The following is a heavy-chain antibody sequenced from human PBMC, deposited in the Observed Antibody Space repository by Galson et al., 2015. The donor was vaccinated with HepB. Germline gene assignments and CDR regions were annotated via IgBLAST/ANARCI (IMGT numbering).Heavy chain of an antibody. D-gene: IGHD3-16*02. CDR2: ISGSGGST. CDR1: GFTFSSYA. Sequence: SLRLSCAASGFTFSSYAMSWVRQAPGKGLEWVSAISGSGGSTYYADSVKGRFTISRDNSKNTLYLQMNSLRAEDTAVYYCANLGITFGGVIVIVGGRHGMDVWGQGTTVTVSS. J-gene: IGHJ6*02. CDR3: ANLGITFGGVIVIVGGRHGMDV. V-gene: IGHV3-23*01.